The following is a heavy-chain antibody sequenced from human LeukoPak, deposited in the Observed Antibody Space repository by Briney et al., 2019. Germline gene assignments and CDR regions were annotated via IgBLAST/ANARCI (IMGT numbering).Heavy chain of an antibody. CDR1: GFSFSSYE. CDR3: GAVTTVRVY. V-gene: IGHV3-23*01. Sequence: GGSLRLSCAASGFSFSSYEMNWVRQAPGKGLEWVSAISGSGGSTYYADSVKGRFTISRDNSKNTLYLQMNSLRAEDTAVYYCGAVTTVRVYWGQGTLVTVSS. CDR2: ISGSGGST. J-gene: IGHJ4*02. D-gene: IGHD4-17*01.